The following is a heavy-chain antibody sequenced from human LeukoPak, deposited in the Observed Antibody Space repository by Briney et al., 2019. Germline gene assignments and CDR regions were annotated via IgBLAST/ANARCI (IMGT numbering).Heavy chain of an antibody. CDR1: GFTLSGYS. CDR3: ARAAYSSSPDY. J-gene: IGHJ4*02. D-gene: IGHD6-13*01. Sequence: PGGSLGLSCAASGFTLSGYSMNWVRQAPGKGLEWVAYIGPSSNAIYYADSVKGRFTISRDNAKNSLYLQMISLRDGDTAVYYCARAAYSSSPDYWGQGTLVTVSS. V-gene: IGHV3-48*02. CDR2: IGPSSNAI.